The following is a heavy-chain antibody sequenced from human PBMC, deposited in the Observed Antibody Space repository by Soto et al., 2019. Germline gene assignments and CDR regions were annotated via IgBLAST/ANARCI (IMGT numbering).Heavy chain of an antibody. D-gene: IGHD5-18*01. Sequence: SETLSLTCTVSGGSISSYYWSWIRQPPGKGLEWIGYIYYSGSTNYNPSLKSRVTISVDTSKNQFSLKLSSVTAADTAVYYCARRPTAMVPGQYYFDYWGQGTLVTVSS. CDR2: IYYSGST. V-gene: IGHV4-59*08. CDR1: GGSISSYY. CDR3: ARRPTAMVPGQYYFDY. J-gene: IGHJ4*02.